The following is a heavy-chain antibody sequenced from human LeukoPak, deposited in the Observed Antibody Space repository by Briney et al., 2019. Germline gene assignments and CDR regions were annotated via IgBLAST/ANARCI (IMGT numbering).Heavy chain of an antibody. D-gene: IGHD3-3*01. CDR3: ARILGDHQKDFHH. V-gene: IGHV7-4-1*02. Sequence: ASVKVSCKTSGYTFTDYTLDWVRQAPGRGLEWMGWISTKTGTPHVQDFTGRFVFSLDTSVSTAYLQISNLNLDDTAVYYCARILGDHQKDFHHWGQGTLVTVSS. CDR2: ISTKTGT. J-gene: IGHJ1*01. CDR1: GYTFTDYT.